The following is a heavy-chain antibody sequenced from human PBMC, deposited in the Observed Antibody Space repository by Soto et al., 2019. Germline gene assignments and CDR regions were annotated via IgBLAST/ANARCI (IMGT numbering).Heavy chain of an antibody. CDR3: ATLGYCSSTSCYHEGYCFDP. Sequence: ASVKVSCKVSGYTLTELSMHWVRQAPGKGLEWMGGFDPEDGETIYAQKFQGRVTMTEDKSTDTAYMELSSLRSEDTAVYYCATLGYCSSTSCYHEGYCFDPWGQGTLVTVSS. V-gene: IGHV1-24*01. CDR2: FDPEDGET. J-gene: IGHJ5*02. D-gene: IGHD2-2*01. CDR1: GYTLTELS.